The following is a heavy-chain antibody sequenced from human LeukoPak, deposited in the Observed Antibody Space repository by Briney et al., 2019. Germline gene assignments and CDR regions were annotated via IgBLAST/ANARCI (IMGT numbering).Heavy chain of an antibody. V-gene: IGHV3-23*01. Sequence: PGGSLSLSCAAWGFTFSTFAMTWARQTPGKGLEWVSTIGRFGATTYYADSVKGRFTLSRDNSKSTMYLQLDSLGADETAGYHCAKGVLQGDSGSGDLYCDYWGQGTLVTVSS. CDR3: AKGVLQGDSGSGDLYCDY. CDR2: IGRFGATT. D-gene: IGHD6-13*01. CDR1: GFTFSTFA. J-gene: IGHJ4*02.